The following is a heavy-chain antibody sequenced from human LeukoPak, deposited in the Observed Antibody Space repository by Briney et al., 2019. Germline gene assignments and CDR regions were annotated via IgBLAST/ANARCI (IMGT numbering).Heavy chain of an antibody. V-gene: IGHV3-21*01. D-gene: IGHD5-24*01. CDR3: ARDRDGYNFGAFDI. CDR1: GFTFSSYS. CDR2: ISSSSSYI. Sequence: GGSLRFSCAASGFTFSSYSMNWVRQAPGKGLEWVSSISSSSSYIYYADSVKGRFTISRDNAKNSLYLQMNSLRAEDTAVYYCARDRDGYNFGAFDIWGQGTMVTVSS. J-gene: IGHJ3*02.